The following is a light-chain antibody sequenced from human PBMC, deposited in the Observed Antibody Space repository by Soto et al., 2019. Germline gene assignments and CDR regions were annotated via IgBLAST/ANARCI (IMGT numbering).Light chain of an antibody. CDR1: QSVSSY. CDR2: DAS. CDR3: QQRSIWPPA. V-gene: IGKV3-11*01. J-gene: IGKJ4*01. Sequence: EIVLTQSPATLSLSPGERATLSCRASQSVSSYLAWYQQRPGQAPRLLIQDASKRATGIPARFSGSGSGTDFTLTISRLEPEDVAVYYCQQRSIWPPAFGGGTKVEIK.